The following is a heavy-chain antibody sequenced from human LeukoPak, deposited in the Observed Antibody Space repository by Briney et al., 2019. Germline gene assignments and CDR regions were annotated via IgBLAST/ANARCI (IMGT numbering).Heavy chain of an antibody. Sequence: PSETLSLTCTVSGGSINGYYWTWIRQPAGKGLEWIGRIYTTGSTNYNPSLKSRVTMSVDRSKGQFSLKLSSVSAADTAVYYCARLEHDYGGPGDAFDVWGQGTMVTVSS. CDR2: IYTTGST. D-gene: IGHD4-23*01. V-gene: IGHV4-4*07. CDR3: ARLEHDYGGPGDAFDV. J-gene: IGHJ3*01. CDR1: GGSINGYY.